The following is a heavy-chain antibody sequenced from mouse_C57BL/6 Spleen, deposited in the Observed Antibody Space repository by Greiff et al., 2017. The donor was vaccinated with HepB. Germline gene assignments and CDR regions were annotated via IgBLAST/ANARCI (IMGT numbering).Heavy chain of an antibody. CDR2: ISSGSSTI. J-gene: IGHJ2*01. V-gene: IGHV5-17*01. CDR3: ARERRDYFDY. CDR1: GFTFSDYG. Sequence: EVKVEESGGGLVKPGGSLKLSCAASGFTFSDYGMHWVRQAPEKGLEWVAYISSGSSTIYYADTVKGRFTISRDNAKNTLFLQMTSLRSEDTAMYYCARERRDYFDYWGQGTTLTVSS.